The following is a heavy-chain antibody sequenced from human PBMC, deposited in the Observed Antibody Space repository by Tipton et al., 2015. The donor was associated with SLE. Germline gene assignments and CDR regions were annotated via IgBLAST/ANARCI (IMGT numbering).Heavy chain of an antibody. CDR3: ARGWYSRNWEWWFDP. CDR1: GGSIRRHY. Sequence: TLSLTCTVSGGSIRRHYWSWIRQPPGKGLEWIGYMYHSGSTKYNPSPKSRVTISLDTSKNQVSLKLTSVTAADTAVYYCARGWYSRNWEWWFDPWGQGTLVTVSS. CDR2: MYHSGST. D-gene: IGHD6-13*01. V-gene: IGHV4-59*11. J-gene: IGHJ5*02.